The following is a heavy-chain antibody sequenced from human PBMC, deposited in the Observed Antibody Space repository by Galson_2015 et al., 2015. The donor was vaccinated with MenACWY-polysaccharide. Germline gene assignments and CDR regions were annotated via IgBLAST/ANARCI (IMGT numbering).Heavy chain of an antibody. Sequence: SLRLSCEASGFTFSSYAMHWVRQAPGQGLEWEAVISYDGTNKYYADYVKGRFTMSRDNYESTQYMQMNSLVAEDTAVYYCARDYCDRTTCFVMDVWGQGTTVTFSS. V-gene: IGHV3-30-3*01. J-gene: IGHJ6*02. CDR2: ISYDGTNK. D-gene: IGHD2-2*01. CDR3: ARDYCDRTTCFVMDV. CDR1: GFTFSSYA.